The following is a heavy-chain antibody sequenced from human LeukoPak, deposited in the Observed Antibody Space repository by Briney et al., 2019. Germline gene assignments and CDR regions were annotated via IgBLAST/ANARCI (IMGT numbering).Heavy chain of an antibody. D-gene: IGHD3-22*01. CDR2: IRYDGSNK. J-gene: IGHJ4*02. CDR3: AKDPVFDYYDSSGYYYRFDY. CDR1: GFTFSSYG. V-gene: IGHV3-30*02. Sequence: GGSLRLSCAASGFTFSSYGMHWVRQAPGKGLEWVAFIRYDGSNKYYADSVKGRFTISRDNSKNTLYLQMNSLRAEDTAVYYCAKDPVFDYYDSSGYYYRFDYWGQGTLVTVSS.